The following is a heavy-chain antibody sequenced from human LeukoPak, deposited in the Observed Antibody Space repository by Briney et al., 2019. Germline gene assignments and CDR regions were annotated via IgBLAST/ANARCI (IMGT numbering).Heavy chain of an antibody. CDR2: IYYSGST. Sequence: SETLSLTCTVSGGSISSSSYYWGWIRQPPGKGLEWIGSIYYSGSTYYNPSLKSRVTISVDTSKNQFSLKLSSVTAADTAVYYCARLSYDSSGYKYYFGYWGQGTLVTVSS. D-gene: IGHD3-22*01. CDR1: GGSISSSSYY. J-gene: IGHJ4*02. V-gene: IGHV4-39*01. CDR3: ARLSYDSSGYKYYFGY.